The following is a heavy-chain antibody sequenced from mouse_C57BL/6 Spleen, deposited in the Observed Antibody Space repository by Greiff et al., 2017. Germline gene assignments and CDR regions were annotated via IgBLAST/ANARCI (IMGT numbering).Heavy chain of an antibody. D-gene: IGHD3-2*02. CDR3: ARQKQLRLPYYAMDY. J-gene: IGHJ4*01. CDR2: ISSGSSTI. CDR1: GFTFSDYG. Sequence: DVHLVESGGGLVKPGGSLKLSCAASGFTFSDYGMHWVRQAPEKGLEWVAYISSGSSTIYYADTVKGRFTISRDNAKNTLFLQMTSLRSEDTAMYYCARQKQLRLPYYAMDYWGQGTSVTVSS. V-gene: IGHV5-17*01.